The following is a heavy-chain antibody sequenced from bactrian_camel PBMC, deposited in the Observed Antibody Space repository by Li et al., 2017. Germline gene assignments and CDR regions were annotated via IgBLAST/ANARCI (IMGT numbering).Heavy chain of an antibody. CDR3: ATGPMVAD. Sequence: VQLVESGGGSVQAGGSLRLECVVSGATYAFYCMGWFRQGADKEREGVASIVHDGTTTYADAVKGRFTISRDNAKNTMYLQMNSLKSEDTALYYCATGPMVADWGQGTQVTVS. J-gene: IGHJ4*01. V-gene: IGHV3S63*01. CDR2: IVHDGTT. D-gene: IGHD1*01. CDR1: GATYAFYC.